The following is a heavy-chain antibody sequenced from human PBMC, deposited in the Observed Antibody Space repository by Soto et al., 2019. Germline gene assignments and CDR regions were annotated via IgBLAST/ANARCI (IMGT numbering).Heavy chain of an antibody. CDR1: GFTFSSFG. Sequence: QVQLVEAGGGVVPPGRSLRLSCAASGFTFSSFGMHWVRKAPGKGLEWVAVISFDGTNKYYADSVKGRFTSSRDNSKNTLSMQMNSLKAEDTSVYDCAKDTSKYSNNWPAYYGLDVLGQGTKVTVSS. CDR2: ISFDGTNK. J-gene: IGHJ6*02. CDR3: AKDTSKYSNNWPAYYGLDV. D-gene: IGHD1-1*01. V-gene: IGHV3-30*18.